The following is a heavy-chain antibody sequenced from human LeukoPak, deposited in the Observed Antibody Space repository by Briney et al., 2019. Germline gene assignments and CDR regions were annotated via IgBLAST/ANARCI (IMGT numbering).Heavy chain of an antibody. CDR1: GFTFSSYS. CDR2: ITSTGSDK. D-gene: IGHD3-10*01. CDR3: ARAIRATGSGY. V-gene: IGHV3-21*01. J-gene: IGHJ4*02. Sequence: RGSLRLSCAASGFTFSSYSMNWVRQAPGKGLEWVSSITSTGSDKYYADSLKGRFTVSGDNAKNSLFLEMNSLRAGDTAVYYCARAIRATGSGYWGQGTLVTVSS.